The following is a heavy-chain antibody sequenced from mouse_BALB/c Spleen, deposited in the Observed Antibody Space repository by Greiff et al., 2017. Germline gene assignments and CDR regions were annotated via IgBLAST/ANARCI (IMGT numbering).Heavy chain of an antibody. CDR3: TRGDYGSSPLYAMDY. J-gene: IGHJ4*01. Sequence: EVKVVESGGGLVKPGGSLKLSCAASGFTFSSYTMPWVRQTPEKRLEWVATISSGGSYTYYPDSVKGRFTISRDNAKNTLYLQMSSLKSEDTAMYYCTRGDYGSSPLYAMDYWGQGTSVTVSS. V-gene: IGHV5-6-4*01. CDR2: ISSGGSYT. D-gene: IGHD1-1*01. CDR1: GFTFSSYT.